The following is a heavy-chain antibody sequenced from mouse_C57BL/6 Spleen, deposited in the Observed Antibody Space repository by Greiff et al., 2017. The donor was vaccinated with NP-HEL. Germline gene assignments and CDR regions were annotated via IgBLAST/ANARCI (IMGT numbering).Heavy chain of an antibody. Sequence: VQLQQSGAELVRPGASVTLSCKASGYTFTDYEMHWVKQTPVHGLEWIGAIDPETGCTAYNQKFKGKAILTADKSSSTAYMELRSLTSEDSAVYYCTRRIYYGNYESFDYGGQGTTLTVAS. D-gene: IGHD2-1*01. V-gene: IGHV1-15*01. CDR3: TRRIYYGNYESFDY. CDR2: IDPETGCT. CDR1: GYTFTDYE. J-gene: IGHJ2*01.